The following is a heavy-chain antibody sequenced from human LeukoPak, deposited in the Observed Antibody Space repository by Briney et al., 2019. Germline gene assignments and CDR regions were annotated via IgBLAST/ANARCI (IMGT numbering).Heavy chain of an antibody. J-gene: IGHJ4*02. D-gene: IGHD2-2*01. V-gene: IGHV4-39*01. CDR2: IYYSGST. CDR3: ARHQYCSSTSCYAALDY. CDR1: GGSISSSSYY. Sequence: SETLSLTCTVSGGSISSSSYYWGWIRQPPGKGLEWIGSIYYSGSTYYNPSLKSRVTISVDTSKNQFSLKLSSVTAADTAVYYCARHQYCSSTSCYAALDYWGQGTLVTVSS.